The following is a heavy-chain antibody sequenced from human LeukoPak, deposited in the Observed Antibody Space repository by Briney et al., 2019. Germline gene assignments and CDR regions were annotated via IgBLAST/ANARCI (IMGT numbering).Heavy chain of an antibody. D-gene: IGHD3-10*01. CDR1: GYSFTSYW. J-gene: IGHJ4*02. V-gene: IGHV5-51*06. CDR3: ARIRHAGSIRRGIFDY. CDR2: IYPCDSDT. Sequence: GEPLKSSCKGSGYSFTSYWIGWVRQMPGKGLEWMGIIYPCDSDTRYSPSFQGQVTIEADKSISTGYLQWNSMKASDTAMYYCARIRHAGSIRRGIFDYWGQGTLVTVSS.